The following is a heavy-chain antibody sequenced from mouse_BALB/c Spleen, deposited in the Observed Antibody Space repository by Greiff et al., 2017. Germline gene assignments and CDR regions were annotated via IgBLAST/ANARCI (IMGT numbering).Heavy chain of an antibody. Sequence: EVQRVESGGGLVQPGGSLKLSCAASGFTFSSYTMSWVRQTPEKRLEWVAYISNGGGSTYYPDTVKGRFTISRDNAKNTLYLQMSSLRSEDTAMYYCARRGLRGFAYWGQGTLVTVSA. CDR3: ARRGLRGFAY. V-gene: IGHV5-12-2*01. J-gene: IGHJ3*01. CDR1: GFTFSSYT. D-gene: IGHD1-1*01. CDR2: ISNGGGST.